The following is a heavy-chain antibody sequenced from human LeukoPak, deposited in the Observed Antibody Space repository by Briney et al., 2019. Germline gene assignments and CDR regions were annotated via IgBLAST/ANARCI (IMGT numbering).Heavy chain of an antibody. J-gene: IGHJ4*02. CDR1: GGSFSGYY. CDR3: ARGDSSSWYREGYFDY. Sequence: SETLSLTCAVYGGSFSGYYWSWIRQPPGKGLEWIEEINHSGSTNYNPSLKSRVTISVDTSKNQFSLKLSSVTAADTAVYYCARGDSSSWYREGYFDYWGQGTLVTVSS. V-gene: IGHV4-34*01. CDR2: INHSGST. D-gene: IGHD6-13*01.